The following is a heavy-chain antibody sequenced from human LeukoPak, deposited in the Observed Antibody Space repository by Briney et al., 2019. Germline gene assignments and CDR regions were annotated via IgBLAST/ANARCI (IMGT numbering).Heavy chain of an antibody. D-gene: IGHD1-1*01. CDR2: ISGNGDSA. V-gene: IGHV3-23*01. CDR1: GFTFIRYA. J-gene: IGHJ4*02. CDR3: AKDRNDWKQGIDY. Sequence: GGSLRLSCEASGFTFIRYAMSWVRQAPGKGLEWVSTISGNGDSAYYADSVKGRFTISRDNSKNTLYLQMNSLRAEDTAVYYCAKDRNDWKQGIDYWGQGTLVTVSS.